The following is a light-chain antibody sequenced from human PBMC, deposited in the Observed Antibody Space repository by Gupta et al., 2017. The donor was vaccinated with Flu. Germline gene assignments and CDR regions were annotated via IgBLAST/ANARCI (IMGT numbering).Light chain of an antibody. V-gene: IGLV1-47*01. CDR3: AAWDDSRSAVV. CDR2: TNN. J-gene: IGLJ2*01. CDR1: SSNIGSNY. Sequence: QSVLTQPPSASGTPGQRVTISCSGSSSNIGSNYVYWYQQLPGTAPKLLIYTNNQRPSGVPDRFSGSKSGTSASLAISGLRADDELDYYCAAWDDSRSAVVFGGGTKLTVL.